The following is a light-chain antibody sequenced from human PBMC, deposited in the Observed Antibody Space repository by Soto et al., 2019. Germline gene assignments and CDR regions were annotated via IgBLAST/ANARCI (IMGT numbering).Light chain of an antibody. J-gene: IGKJ5*01. CDR2: GAS. CDR3: QQYNNWPPIT. CDR1: QSVRGS. V-gene: IGKV3-15*01. Sequence: EIVMTQSPASLSVSPGERATLSYRASQSVRGSLAWYQQKPGQAPRLLIYGASTRATGIPARFSGSGSGTEFTLTISSLQSEDFAMYYCQQYNNWPPITFGHGTRLEIK.